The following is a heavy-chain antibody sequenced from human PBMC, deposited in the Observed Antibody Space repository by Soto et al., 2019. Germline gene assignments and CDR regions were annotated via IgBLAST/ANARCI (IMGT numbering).Heavy chain of an antibody. J-gene: IGHJ5*02. Sequence: TSETLSLTCAVSGVSVTNGDYYWTWMRQSPGKGLEWIGNIYYTETNNYDQSLNSRLSISIDTSRNQFSLQLTSVTAADTAIYYCARQRRGGYWFDPWGQGTLVTDSS. CDR2: IYYTETN. V-gene: IGHV4-30-4*01. CDR3: ARQRRGGYWFDP. CDR1: GVSVTNGDYY.